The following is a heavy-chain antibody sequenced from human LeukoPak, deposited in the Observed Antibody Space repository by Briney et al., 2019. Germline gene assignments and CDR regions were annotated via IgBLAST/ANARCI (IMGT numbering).Heavy chain of an antibody. CDR3: ARECSGGSCYSGIDY. Sequence: PGGSLRLSCAASGFTFSSYEMNWVRQAPGKGLEWVSYISSSGSTIYYADSVKGRFTISRDNSKNTLYLQMNSLRAEDTAVYYCARECSGGSCYSGIDYWGQGTLVTVSS. CDR2: ISSSGSTI. V-gene: IGHV3-48*03. J-gene: IGHJ4*02. D-gene: IGHD2-15*01. CDR1: GFTFSSYE.